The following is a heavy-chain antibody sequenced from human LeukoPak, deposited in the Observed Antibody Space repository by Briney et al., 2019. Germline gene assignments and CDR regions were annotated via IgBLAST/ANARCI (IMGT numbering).Heavy chain of an antibody. V-gene: IGHV3-64*01. D-gene: IGHD6-13*01. CDR1: EFSVGSNY. Sequence: GGSLRLSCAASEFSVGSNYMTWVRQAPGQGLEFVSAITSNGDSTFYANSVKGRFTISRDNSKNTLYLQMGSLRAEDMAVYYCARGSHRRYSSSWYSLWGQGTLVTVSS. CDR3: ARGSHRRYSSSWYSL. CDR2: ITSNGDST. J-gene: IGHJ4*02.